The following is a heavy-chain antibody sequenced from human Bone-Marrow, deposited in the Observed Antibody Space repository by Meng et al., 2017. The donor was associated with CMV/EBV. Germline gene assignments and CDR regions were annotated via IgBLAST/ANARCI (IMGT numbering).Heavy chain of an antibody. CDR2: ISAYNGNT. D-gene: IGHD2-2*01. J-gene: IGHJ6*02. CDR1: GYTFTSYG. CDR3: ARYCSNNGFYYYYGMDV. Sequence: ASVKVSCKASGYTFTSYGMSWVRQAPGQGLEWMGWISAYNGNTNYAQKFQGRVTMTTDTSTSTAYMELRSLRSDDTDVYYCARYCSNNGFYYYYGMDVWGQGTTVTVSS. V-gene: IGHV1-18*01.